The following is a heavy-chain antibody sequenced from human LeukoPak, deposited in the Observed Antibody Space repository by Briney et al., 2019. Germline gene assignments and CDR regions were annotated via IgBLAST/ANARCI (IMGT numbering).Heavy chain of an antibody. Sequence: NPSQTLSLTCTVAAASIKRGSSYWAWMRPAPSKGLEWVGSINNSGRMYSNPSLTSRVFVSLDTSGNQCSLSRSSVSAADTAVYFCARQTPAETNRYTFQDVWGLGTTVIVSS. CDR1: AASIKRGSSY. CDR2: INNSGRM. CDR3: ARQTPAETNRYTFQDV. V-gene: IGHV4-39*01. D-gene: IGHD3-16*02. J-gene: IGHJ6*02.